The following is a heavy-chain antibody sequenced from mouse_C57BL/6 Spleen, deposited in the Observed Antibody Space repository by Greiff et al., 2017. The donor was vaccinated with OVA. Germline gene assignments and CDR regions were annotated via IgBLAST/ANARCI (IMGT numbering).Heavy chain of an antibody. CDR1: GFNIKNTY. J-gene: IGHJ1*03. CDR2: IDPANGNT. CDR3: ARHYYGSSWGYFDV. Sequence: EVKLMESVAELVRPGASVKLSCTASGFNIKNTYMHWVKQRPEQGLEWIGRIDPANGNTKYAPKFPGKATITADTSSNTAYLQLSSLTSEDTAIYYCARHYYGSSWGYFDVWGTGTTVTVSS. V-gene: IGHV14-3*01. D-gene: IGHD1-1*01.